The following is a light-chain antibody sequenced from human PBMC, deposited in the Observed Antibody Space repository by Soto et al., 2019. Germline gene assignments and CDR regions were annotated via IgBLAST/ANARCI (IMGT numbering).Light chain of an antibody. CDR2: KIS. Sequence: DIVMTQTPLSSPVALGQPASISCRSSQSLVHGDGNTYLSWLQQRPGQPPRLLIYKISNRVSGVRDRLSGSGEGTDFTLKISRVEVEDVGVYYCMQDTQFPQLTFGQGTRLEIK. J-gene: IGKJ5*01. V-gene: IGKV2-24*01. CDR1: QSLVHGDGNTY. CDR3: MQDTQFPQLT.